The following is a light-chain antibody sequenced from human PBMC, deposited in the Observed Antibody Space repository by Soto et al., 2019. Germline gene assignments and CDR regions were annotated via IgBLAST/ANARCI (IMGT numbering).Light chain of an antibody. CDR2: AAS. V-gene: IGKV3-20*01. J-gene: IGKJ4*01. CDR1: QSVSGSY. Sequence: ENVLTQSPGTLSLSPGERATLSCRASQSVSGSYLAWYQQKPGQAPRLLIYAASSRATGIPDRFSGSASGTDFASATCRVGVEACAVYLCERYCASALSVGGGTKVDIK. CDR3: ERYCASALS.